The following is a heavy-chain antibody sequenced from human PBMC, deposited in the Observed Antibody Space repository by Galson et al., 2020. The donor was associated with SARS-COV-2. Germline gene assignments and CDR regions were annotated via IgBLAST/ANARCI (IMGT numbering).Heavy chain of an antibody. CDR3: ARDGGGYFDL. CDR1: GFTFRTYG. CDR2: IWYDGSNK. D-gene: IGHD2-15*01. J-gene: IGHJ2*01. V-gene: IGHV3-33*01. Sequence: TAGSLRLSCAASGFTFRTYGMHWVRQAPGKGLEWVAVIWYDGSNKYYAASVKGRFTISRDNSKNTLYLQMNSLRAEDTAVYYCARDGGGYFDLWGRGTLVTVSS.